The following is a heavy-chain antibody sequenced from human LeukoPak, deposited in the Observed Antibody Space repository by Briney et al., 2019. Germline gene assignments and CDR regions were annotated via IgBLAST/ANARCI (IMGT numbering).Heavy chain of an antibody. J-gene: IGHJ4*02. V-gene: IGHV3-23*01. CDR3: AKRENYGSGSSWSYFDY. CDR1: GFTFSSYA. D-gene: IGHD3-10*01. Sequence: GGSLRLSCAASGFTFSSYAMSWVRQAPGKGLEWVSAISGSGGSTYCADSVKGRFTISRDNSKNTLYLQMNSLRAEDTAVYYCAKRENYGSGSSWSYFDYWGQGTLVTVSS. CDR2: ISGSGGST.